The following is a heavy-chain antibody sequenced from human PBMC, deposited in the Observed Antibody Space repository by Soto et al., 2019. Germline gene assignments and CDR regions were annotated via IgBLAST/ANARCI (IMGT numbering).Heavy chain of an antibody. CDR2: IYPGDSDT. CDR3: ARHVFYYGSSIYYYYGMDV. CDR1: GYSFTSYW. V-gene: IGHV5-51*01. J-gene: IGHJ6*02. Sequence: GESLKISCKGSGYSFTSYWIGWVRQMPGKGLEWMGIIYPGDSDTRYSPSFQGQVTISADKSIGTAYLQWSSLKASDTAMYYCARHVFYYGSSIYYYYGMDVWGQGTTVTVS. D-gene: IGHD3-10*01.